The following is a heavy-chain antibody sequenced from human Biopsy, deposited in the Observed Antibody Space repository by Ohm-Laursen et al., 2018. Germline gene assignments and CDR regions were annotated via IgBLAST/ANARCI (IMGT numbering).Heavy chain of an antibody. V-gene: IGHV1-69*13. CDR3: ARAFGGAYYSYAFDL. CDR1: GGTFSSSA. D-gene: IGHD2-21*02. Sequence: ASVKVSCKASGGTFSSSAITWVRQAPGQGLEWMGGIIGIFRTAHYAQKFQGRVTITADEFMSTAYMDLKGLRSDDTAIYYCARAFGGAYYSYAFDLWGQGTLVTVSS. J-gene: IGHJ3*01. CDR2: IIGIFRTA.